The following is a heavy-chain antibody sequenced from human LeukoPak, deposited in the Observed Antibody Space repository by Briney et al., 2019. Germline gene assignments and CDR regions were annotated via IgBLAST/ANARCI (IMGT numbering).Heavy chain of an antibody. J-gene: IGHJ4*02. Sequence: SETLSLTCTVSGGSISSYCWSWIRQPPGKGLEWIGYIYYSGSTNYNPSLKSRVTISVDTSKNQFSLKLSSVTAADTAVYYCATQHSGYDWYYFDYWGQGTLVTVSS. V-gene: IGHV4-59*01. CDR1: GGSISSYC. CDR2: IYYSGST. CDR3: ATQHSGYDWYYFDY. D-gene: IGHD5-12*01.